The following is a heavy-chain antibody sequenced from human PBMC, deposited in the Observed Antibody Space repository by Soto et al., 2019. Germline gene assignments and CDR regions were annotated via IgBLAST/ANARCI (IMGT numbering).Heavy chain of an antibody. Sequence: PGGSLRLSSASSGFTFINAWMNWVRQAPGKGLEWVGRIKSKTDGETTDYAAPVKGRFTISRDDSKNTLYLQMNSLKTEDTAVYYCTTGTGIGEWELLRIYYYYGMDVRGQGTTVTVSS. V-gene: IGHV3-15*07. CDR1: GFTFINAW. D-gene: IGHD1-26*01. CDR3: TTGTGIGEWELLRIYYYYGMDV. J-gene: IGHJ6*02. CDR2: IKSKTDGETT.